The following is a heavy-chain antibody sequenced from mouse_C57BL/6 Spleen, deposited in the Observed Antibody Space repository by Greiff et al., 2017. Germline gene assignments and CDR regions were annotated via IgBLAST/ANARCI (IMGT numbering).Heavy chain of an antibody. J-gene: IGHJ2*01. CDR1: GFNIKNTY. Sequence: EVQLVESVAELARPGASVKLSCTASGFNIKNTYMHWVKQRPEQGLEWIGRIDPANGNTKYAPKFQGKATITADTSSHTAYLQLSSLTSEDTAIYYCARENTTVVGDYFDYWGQGTTLTVSS. V-gene: IGHV14-3*01. CDR2: IDPANGNT. D-gene: IGHD1-1*01. CDR3: ARENTTVVGDYFDY.